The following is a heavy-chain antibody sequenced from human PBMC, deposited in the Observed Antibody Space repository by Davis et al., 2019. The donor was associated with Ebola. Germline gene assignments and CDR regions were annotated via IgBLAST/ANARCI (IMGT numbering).Heavy chain of an antibody. CDR3: ARLRTIFGVVIYYYGMDV. V-gene: IGHV4-59*01. CDR2: IYYSGST. D-gene: IGHD3-3*01. J-gene: IGHJ6*02. Sequence: PSETLSLTCTVSGGSISSYYWSWIRQPPGKGLEWIGYIYYSGSTNYNPSLKSRVTISVDTSKNQFSLKLSSVTAADTAVYYCARLRTIFGVVIYYYGMDVWGQGTTVTVSS. CDR1: GGSISSYY.